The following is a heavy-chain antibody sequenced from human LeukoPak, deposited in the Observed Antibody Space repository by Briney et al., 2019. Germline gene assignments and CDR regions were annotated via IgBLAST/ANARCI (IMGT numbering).Heavy chain of an antibody. CDR3: AKADCSSASCYTDY. D-gene: IGHD2-2*02. J-gene: IGHJ4*02. Sequence: GGSLRLSCAASGFTFDDYAMHWVRQAPGKGLEWVSGISWNSGSIGYADSVKGRFTISRDNARNSLYLQMNSLRPEDMALYYCAKADCSSASCYTDYWGQGTLVTVSS. V-gene: IGHV3-9*03. CDR2: ISWNSGSI. CDR1: GFTFDDYA.